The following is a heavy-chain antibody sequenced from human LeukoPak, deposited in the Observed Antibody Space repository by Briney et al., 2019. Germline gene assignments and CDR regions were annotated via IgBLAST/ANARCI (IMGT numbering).Heavy chain of an antibody. Sequence: PGGSLRLSCAASGFTFSDYYMSWIRQAPGKGLEWVSYISSSGSTIYYADSVKGRFTISRDNAKNSLYLQMNSLRAGDTAVYYCARETRALIYDSSGSIDYWGQGTLVTVSS. CDR1: GFTFSDYY. D-gene: IGHD3-22*01. V-gene: IGHV3-11*04. J-gene: IGHJ4*02. CDR3: ARETRALIYDSSGSIDY. CDR2: ISSSGSTI.